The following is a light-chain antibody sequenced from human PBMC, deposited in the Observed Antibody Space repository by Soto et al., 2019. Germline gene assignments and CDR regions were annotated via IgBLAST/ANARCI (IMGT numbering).Light chain of an antibody. CDR2: AAS. V-gene: IGKV1-6*01. CDR1: QGIRND. J-gene: IGKJ1*01. Sequence: AIQMTQSPSSLSASVRDRVTITCRASQGIRNDLGWYQQKPGKAPKLLIYAASSLQSGVPSRFSGSGSGTDFTLTISSLQPEDFATHYCLQDYNYPWTFGQGTKVEIK. CDR3: LQDYNYPWT.